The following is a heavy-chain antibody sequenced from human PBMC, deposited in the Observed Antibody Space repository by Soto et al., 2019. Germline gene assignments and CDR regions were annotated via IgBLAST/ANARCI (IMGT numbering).Heavy chain of an antibody. J-gene: IGHJ6*02. Sequence: GGSLRLSCAASGFTFSSYGMHWVRQAPGKGLEWVAVRSYDGSNKYYADSVKGRLTISRDNSKNTLYLQMNSLRAEDTAVYYCAKDFGGFLYDSSGYNGMDVWGQGTTVTVSS. CDR1: GFTFSSYG. V-gene: IGHV3-30*18. CDR2: RSYDGSNK. D-gene: IGHD3-22*01. CDR3: AKDFGGFLYDSSGYNGMDV.